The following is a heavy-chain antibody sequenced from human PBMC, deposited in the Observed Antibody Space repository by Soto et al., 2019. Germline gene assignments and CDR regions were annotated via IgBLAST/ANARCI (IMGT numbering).Heavy chain of an antibody. D-gene: IGHD5-18*01. Sequence: PSETLSLTCAVSGGSISSSNWWSWVRQPPGKGLEWIGEIYHSGSTNYNPSLKSRVTISVDKSKNQFSLKLSSVTAADTAAYYCARGDDSYGRQRSNWFDPWGQGTLVTVSS. J-gene: IGHJ5*02. CDR2: IYHSGST. V-gene: IGHV4-4*02. CDR3: ARGDDSYGRQRSNWFDP. CDR1: GGSISSSNW.